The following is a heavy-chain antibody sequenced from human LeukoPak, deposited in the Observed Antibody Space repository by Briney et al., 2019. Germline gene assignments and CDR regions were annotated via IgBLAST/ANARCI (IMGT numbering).Heavy chain of an antibody. D-gene: IGHD4-23*01. CDR2: IHHSGST. CDR1: GFSISSGYY. Sequence: SETLSLTCTVSGFSISSGYYWGWIRQPQGKGLDWIGSIHHSGSTYYNASLKSRVTISVDTSKNQFSLKLSSVTAADTAVYYCARDQGGNPIDYWGQGTLVTVSS. CDR3: ARDQGGNPIDY. J-gene: IGHJ4*02. V-gene: IGHV4-38-2*02.